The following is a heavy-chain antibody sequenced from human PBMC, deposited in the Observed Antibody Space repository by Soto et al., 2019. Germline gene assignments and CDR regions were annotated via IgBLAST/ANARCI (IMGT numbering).Heavy chain of an antibody. Sequence: SETLSLTCTVSGGSVSSGSYYWSWIRQPPGKGLEWIGYIYYSGSTNYNPSLKSRVTISVDTSKNQFSLKLSSVTAADTAVYYCARGGYSYDAFDIWGQGTMVTVSS. V-gene: IGHV4-61*01. CDR1: GGSVSSGSYY. CDR3: ARGGYSYDAFDI. CDR2: IYYSGST. D-gene: IGHD5-18*01. J-gene: IGHJ3*02.